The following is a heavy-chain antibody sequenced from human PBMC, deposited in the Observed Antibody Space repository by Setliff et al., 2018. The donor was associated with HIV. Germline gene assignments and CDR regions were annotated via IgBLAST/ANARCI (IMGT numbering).Heavy chain of an antibody. CDR3: AKGPGYSYGYAYYFDY. V-gene: IGHV3-74*01. J-gene: IGHJ4*02. Sequence: GGSLRLSCAASGFTFSTSWMHWVRQAPGKGLVWVSRINSDGSSAIYADSVKGRFTFSRDNAKNTLYLQMDSLTAEDTAVYYCAKGPGYSYGYAYYFDYWGQGTLVTVSS. D-gene: IGHD5-18*01. CDR2: INSDGSSA. CDR1: GFTFSTSW.